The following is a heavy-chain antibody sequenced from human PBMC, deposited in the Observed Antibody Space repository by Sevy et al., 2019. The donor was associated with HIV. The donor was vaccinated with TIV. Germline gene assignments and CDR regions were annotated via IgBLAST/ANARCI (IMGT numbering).Heavy chain of an antibody. Sequence: SGPTLVKPTQTLTLTCTFSGFSLSTSAVGVGWLRQPPGKALVWLALIYWNDDKRYSPSLKSRLAITTDTSKNQVVLTMTNMDPVDTATYFCAHILFPYGSGTYDYWGQGTLVTVSS. CDR3: AHILFPYGSGTYDY. CDR2: IYWNDDK. J-gene: IGHJ4*02. V-gene: IGHV2-5*01. CDR1: GFSLSTSAVG. D-gene: IGHD3-10*01.